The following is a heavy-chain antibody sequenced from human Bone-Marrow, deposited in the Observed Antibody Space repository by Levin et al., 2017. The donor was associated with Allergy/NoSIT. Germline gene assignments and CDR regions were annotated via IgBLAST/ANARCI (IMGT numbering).Heavy chain of an antibody. CDR1: GFSLSTSGVG. D-gene: IGHD6-19*01. V-gene: IGHV2-5*02. Sequence: SGPTLVKPTQTLTLTCTLSGFSLSTSGVGVGWIRQPPGKALEWLALIYWDDDKRFSPSLKSRLTITKDTSKNEVVLTMTNMDPVDTAIYYCSRFHSGWLAHGPRDTFDIWGHGTTVTVSS. CDR2: IYWDDDK. CDR3: SRFHSGWLAHGPRDTFDI. J-gene: IGHJ3*02.